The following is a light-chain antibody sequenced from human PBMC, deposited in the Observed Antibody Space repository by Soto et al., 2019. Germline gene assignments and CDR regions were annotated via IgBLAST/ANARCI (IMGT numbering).Light chain of an antibody. CDR1: SSDVGGYNY. CDR3: SSYAGSKSYV. J-gene: IGLJ1*01. Sequence: QSVLTQPASVSGSVGQSITMSCTGTSSDVGGYNYVSWYQQHPGKAPKLMIFEVSKRPSGVPDRFSGSKSGNTASLTVSGLQPEDEADYYCSSYAGSKSYVFGSGTTVTVL. V-gene: IGLV2-8*01. CDR2: EVS.